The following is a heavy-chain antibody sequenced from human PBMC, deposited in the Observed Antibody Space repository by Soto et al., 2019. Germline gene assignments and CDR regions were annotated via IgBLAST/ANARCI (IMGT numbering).Heavy chain of an antibody. CDR1: GFTFSSYS. CDR2: ISSSSSTI. Sequence: VGSLRLSCAASGFTFSSYSMNWVRQAPGKGLEWVSYISSSSSTIYYADSVKGRFTISRDNAKNSLYLQMNSLRAEDTAVYYCARDIVVVPAAMNYYYYGMDVWGQGTTVTVSS. J-gene: IGHJ6*02. D-gene: IGHD2-2*01. V-gene: IGHV3-48*01. CDR3: ARDIVVVPAAMNYYYYGMDV.